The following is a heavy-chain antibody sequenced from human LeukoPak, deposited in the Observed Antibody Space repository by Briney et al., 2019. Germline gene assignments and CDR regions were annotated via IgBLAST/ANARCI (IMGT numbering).Heavy chain of an antibody. Sequence: GASVKVSCKASGYTFTSYDINWVRQATGQGLEWMGGIIPIFGTANYAQKFQGRVTITADESTSTAYMELSSLRSEDTAVYYCARTALYSSPFDYWGQGTLVTVSS. V-gene: IGHV1-69*01. D-gene: IGHD6-13*01. CDR2: IIPIFGTA. CDR3: ARTALYSSPFDY. CDR1: GYTFTSYD. J-gene: IGHJ4*02.